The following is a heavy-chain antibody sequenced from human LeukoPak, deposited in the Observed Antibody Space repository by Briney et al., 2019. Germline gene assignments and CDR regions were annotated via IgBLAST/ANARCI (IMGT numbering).Heavy chain of an antibody. D-gene: IGHD4-17*01. V-gene: IGHV4-59*01. Sequence: PSETLSLTCTVSGGSISSYYWSWIRQPPGKGLEWIGYIYYSGSTNYNPSLKSRVTISVDTSKNQFSLKLSSVTAADTAVYYCARGGDYGDYNTYYYYGMDVWGQGTTVTVSS. J-gene: IGHJ6*02. CDR3: ARGGDYGDYNTYYYYGMDV. CDR1: GGSISSYY. CDR2: IYYSGST.